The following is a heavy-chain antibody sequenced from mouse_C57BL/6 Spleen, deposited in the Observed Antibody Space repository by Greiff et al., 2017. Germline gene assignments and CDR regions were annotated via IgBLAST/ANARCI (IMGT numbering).Heavy chain of an antibody. CDR1: GYTFTSYW. Sequence: QVQLQQPGAELVMPGASVKLSCKASGYTFTSYWMHWVKQRPGQGLEWIGEIDPSDSYTNYNQKFKGKATLTVDKSSSTAYMQLSSLTSEDSAVYYCARRGYYGRGYYFDYWGQGTTLTFSS. V-gene: IGHV1-69*01. J-gene: IGHJ2*01. CDR3: ARRGYYGRGYYFDY. D-gene: IGHD1-1*01. CDR2: IDPSDSYT.